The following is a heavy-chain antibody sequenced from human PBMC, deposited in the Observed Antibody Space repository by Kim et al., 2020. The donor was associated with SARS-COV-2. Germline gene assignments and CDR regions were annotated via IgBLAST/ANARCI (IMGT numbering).Heavy chain of an antibody. D-gene: IGHD3-22*01. V-gene: IGHV1-18*01. CDR3: ARAGVVVITGDWFDP. J-gene: IGHJ5*02. Sequence: QKLKGRVTMTTDPSTSTAYMELRSLRSDDTAVYYCARAGVVVITGDWFDPWGQGTLVTVSS.